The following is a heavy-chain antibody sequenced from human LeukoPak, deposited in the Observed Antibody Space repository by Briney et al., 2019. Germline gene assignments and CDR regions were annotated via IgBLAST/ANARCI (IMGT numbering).Heavy chain of an antibody. Sequence: GGSLRLSCAASGFTFSSYGMHWVRQAPGKGLEWVAFIRYDGNNKYYADSVKGRFTISRDNSKNTLYLQMNSLRAEDTALYYCARVEVVAARYYYYYMDVWGKGTTVTVSS. CDR2: IRYDGNNK. D-gene: IGHD2-15*01. V-gene: IGHV3-30*02. J-gene: IGHJ6*03. CDR3: ARVEVVAARYYYYYMDV. CDR1: GFTFSSYG.